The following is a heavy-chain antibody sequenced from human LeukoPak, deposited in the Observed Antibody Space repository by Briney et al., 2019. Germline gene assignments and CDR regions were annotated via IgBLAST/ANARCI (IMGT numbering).Heavy chain of an antibody. V-gene: IGHV3-21*01. CDR2: ISYSSSYI. CDR1: GFTFSSYA. CDR3: ASDLLTDFDY. Sequence: PGGSLRLSCAASGFTFSSYAMSWVRQAPGKGLEWVSSISYSSSYIYYVDSVKGRFTISRDNAKNSLYLQMHSLRAEDTAVYYCASDLLTDFDYWGQGTLVTVSS. J-gene: IGHJ4*02. D-gene: IGHD1-26*01.